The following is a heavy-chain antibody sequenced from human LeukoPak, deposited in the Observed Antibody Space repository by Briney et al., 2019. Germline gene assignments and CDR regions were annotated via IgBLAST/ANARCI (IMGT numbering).Heavy chain of an antibody. Sequence: SETLSLTCAVFGGSFSSGQYWSWIRQPPGKGLEWIGEINHSGSSNYNPALKSRVTISVDTSKNQFSLKLSSVTAADTAVYYCATAYYDYVWGSYRTPSSFDYWGQGTLVTVSS. CDR2: INHSGSS. J-gene: IGHJ4*02. V-gene: IGHV4-34*01. CDR1: GGSFSSGQY. CDR3: ATAYYDYVWGSYRTPSSFDY. D-gene: IGHD3-16*02.